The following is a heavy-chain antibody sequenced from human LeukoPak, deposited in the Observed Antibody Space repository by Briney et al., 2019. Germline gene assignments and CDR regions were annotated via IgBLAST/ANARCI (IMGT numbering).Heavy chain of an antibody. CDR2: IYYSGST. Sequence: SETLSLTCTVSGGSISSYYWSWIRLPPGKGLEWIGYIYYSGSTNYNPSLKSRVTISVDTSKNQFSLKLSSVTAADTAVYYCVRHGQTSQANWGGHDAFAIWGQGTLVTVSS. CDR1: GGSISSYY. J-gene: IGHJ3*02. D-gene: IGHD7-27*01. V-gene: IGHV4-59*08. CDR3: VRHGQTSQANWGGHDAFAI.